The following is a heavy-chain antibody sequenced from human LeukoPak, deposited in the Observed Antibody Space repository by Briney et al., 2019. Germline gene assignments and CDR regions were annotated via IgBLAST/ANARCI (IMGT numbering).Heavy chain of an antibody. CDR1: GGSFSGYY. Sequence: SETLSLTCAVYGGSFSGYYWSWIRQPPGKGLEWIGEINHSGSTNYNPSLKSRVTISVGTSKNQFSLKLSSVTAADTAVYYCARGAYYDSSGYPYYFDYWGQGTLVTVSS. V-gene: IGHV4-34*01. CDR3: ARGAYYDSSGYPYYFDY. D-gene: IGHD3-22*01. J-gene: IGHJ4*02. CDR2: INHSGST.